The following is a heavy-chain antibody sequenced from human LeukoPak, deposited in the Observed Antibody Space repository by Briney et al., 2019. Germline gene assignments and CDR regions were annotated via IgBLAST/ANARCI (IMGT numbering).Heavy chain of an antibody. Sequence: PGGSLRRSCAASGFSFSDYYMSWIRQAPGKGLEWLSYISSRDSTVDYADSVKGRFTISRDNAKNSLYLQMNSLRAEDTAMYYCVRDNAVATTIYWGQGTLVTVSS. CDR1: GFSFSDYY. CDR2: ISSRDSTV. D-gene: IGHD2-21*02. CDR3: VRDNAVATTIY. V-gene: IGHV3-11*01. J-gene: IGHJ4*02.